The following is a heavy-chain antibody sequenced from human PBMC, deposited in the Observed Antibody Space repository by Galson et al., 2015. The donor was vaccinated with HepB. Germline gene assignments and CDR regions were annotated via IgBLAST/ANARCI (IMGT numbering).Heavy chain of an antibody. CDR1: GYTFTSYG. D-gene: IGHD3-10*01. V-gene: IGHV1-18*04. Sequence: SVKVSCKASGYTFTSYGISWVRQAPGQGLEWMGWISAYNGNTNYAQKLQGRVTMTTDTSTSTAYMELRSLRSDDTAVYYCARDRFRFTMVRGAENWFDPWGQGTLVTVSS. CDR3: ARDRFRFTMVRGAENWFDP. CDR2: ISAYNGNT. J-gene: IGHJ5*02.